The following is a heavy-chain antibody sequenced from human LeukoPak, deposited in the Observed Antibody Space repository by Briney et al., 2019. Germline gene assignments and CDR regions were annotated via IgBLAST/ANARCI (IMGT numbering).Heavy chain of an antibody. CDR2: INHSGST. CDR3: ARMSPGTYGDYDS. J-gene: IGHJ5*01. Sequence: SETLSLTCTVSGGSISSFYWSWIRQPAGKGLEWIGEINHSGSTNYNPSLKSRVTISVDTSKNQFSLKLSSVTAADTAVYYCARMSPGTYGDYDSWGQGTLVTVSS. V-gene: IGHV4-34*01. CDR1: GGSISSFY. D-gene: IGHD4-17*01.